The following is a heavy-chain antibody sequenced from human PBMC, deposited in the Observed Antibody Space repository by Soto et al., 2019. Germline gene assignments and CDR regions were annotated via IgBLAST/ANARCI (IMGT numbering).Heavy chain of an antibody. D-gene: IGHD2-15*01. Sequence: QVQLVQSGAEVKKPGASVKVSCKASGYTFTGYYMHWVRQAPGQGLEWMGWINPNSGGTNYAQKFQGWVTMTRDTSISTAYMELSRLRSDDTAVYYCARGNTPPPVVAAAGRLVYYYYMDVWGKGTTVTVSS. J-gene: IGHJ6*03. V-gene: IGHV1-2*04. CDR3: ARGNTPPPVVAAAGRLVYYYYMDV. CDR1: GYTFTGYY. CDR2: INPNSGGT.